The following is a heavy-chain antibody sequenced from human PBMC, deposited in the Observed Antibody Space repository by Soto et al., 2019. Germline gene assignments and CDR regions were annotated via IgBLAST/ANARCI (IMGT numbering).Heavy chain of an antibody. CDR1: GFTFSSYA. D-gene: IGHD1-26*01. Sequence: GGSLRLSCAASGFTFSSYAMSWVRQAPGKGLEWVSAISGSGGSTYYADSVKGRFTISRDNSKNTLYLQMNSLRAEDTAVYYCAKDSESGSYPLAWFDPSGQGTLVTVSS. J-gene: IGHJ5*02. CDR2: ISGSGGST. CDR3: AKDSESGSYPLAWFDP. V-gene: IGHV3-23*01.